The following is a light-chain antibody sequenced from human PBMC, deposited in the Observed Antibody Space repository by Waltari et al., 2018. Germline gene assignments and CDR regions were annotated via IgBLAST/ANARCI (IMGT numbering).Light chain of an antibody. CDR1: ELGDKY. CDR2: QDT. Sequence: SYELTQPPSVSVSPGHTASLTCSGTELGDKYSCWYQQKPGQSPILVIYQDTKRPSGIPARFSGSNSGNTATLTISGTQTMDEADYYCQAWDSSTVVFGGGTKLTVL. CDR3: QAWDSSTVV. J-gene: IGLJ3*02. V-gene: IGLV3-1*01.